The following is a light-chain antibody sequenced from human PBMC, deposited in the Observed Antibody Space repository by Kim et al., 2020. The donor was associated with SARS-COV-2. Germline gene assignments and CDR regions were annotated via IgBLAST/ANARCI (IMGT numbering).Light chain of an antibody. J-gene: IGKJ1*01. CDR1: QSVLYSSNNKNY. V-gene: IGKV4-1*01. CDR2: WAS. Sequence: DIVMTQSPDSLAVSLGERATINCKSSQSVLYSSNNKNYLAWYQQKPGQPPKLLIYWASTREPGVPDRFSGSGSGTDFTLTISSLQAEDVAVYYCQQYYSTPAWTFGQGTKVDIK. CDR3: QQYYSTPAWT.